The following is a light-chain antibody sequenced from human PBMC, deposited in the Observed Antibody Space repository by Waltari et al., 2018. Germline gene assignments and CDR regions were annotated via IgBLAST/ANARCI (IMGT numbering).Light chain of an antibody. CDR1: SSNIGAGYD. V-gene: IGLV1-40*01. CDR2: GNS. CDR3: QSYDSSLSEVV. J-gene: IGLJ2*01. Sequence: QSVLTQPPSVSGAPGQRVTISCTGSSSNIGAGYDVHWYQQLPGTAPKLLIYGNSNRPSGVPDRLSGCKSGTSASLAITGLQAEDEADYYCQSYDSSLSEVVFGGGTKLTVL.